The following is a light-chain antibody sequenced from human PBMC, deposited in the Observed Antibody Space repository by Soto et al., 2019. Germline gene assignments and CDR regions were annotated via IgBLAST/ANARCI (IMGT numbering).Light chain of an antibody. J-gene: IGLJ2*01. V-gene: IGLV2-14*01. CDR3: NSYRSSDSVV. CDR1: SNDVGGYNY. Sequence: QSVLTKPASVSGSPGQSITISCTGTSNDVGGYNYVSWYQQHPGKAPKLIIYEVSYRPSGVSNRFSGSKSGNTASLTISGLQAEDEADYYCNSYRSSDSVVFGGGTKLTVL. CDR2: EVS.